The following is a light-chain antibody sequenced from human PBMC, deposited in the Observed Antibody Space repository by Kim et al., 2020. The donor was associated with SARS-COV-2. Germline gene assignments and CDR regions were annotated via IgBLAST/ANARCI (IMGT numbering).Light chain of an antibody. V-gene: IGKV1-5*03. CDR2: KAS. J-gene: IGKJ1*01. CDR1: QRISDW. CDR3: QHYNSYSWT. Sequence: ASVGDRVTITCRASQRISDWLAWYQQKAGKAPKLLIYKASSLESGVPSRFSGSGSGTEFTLTISSLQPDDFATYYCQHYNSYSWTFGQGTKVDIK.